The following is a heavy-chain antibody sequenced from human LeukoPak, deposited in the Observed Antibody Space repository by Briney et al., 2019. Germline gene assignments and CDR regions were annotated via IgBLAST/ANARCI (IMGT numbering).Heavy chain of an antibody. V-gene: IGHV4-34*01. CDR2: INHSGST. CDR1: GGSFSGYY. Sequence: SETLSLTCAVYGGSFSGYYWNWIRQPPGKGLEWIGDINHSGSTNYNPSLNSRVTISVDTSKTQFSLKLRSVTAADTAVYYCARRTDYDILTGYGPPANYYYYYYGMDVWGQGTTVTVSS. CDR3: ARRTDYDILTGYGPPANYYYYYYGMDV. D-gene: IGHD3-9*01. J-gene: IGHJ6*02.